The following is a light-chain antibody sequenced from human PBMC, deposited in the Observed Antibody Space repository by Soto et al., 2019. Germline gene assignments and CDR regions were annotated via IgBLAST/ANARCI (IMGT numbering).Light chain of an antibody. Sequence: DVVMTQFAVSLPVTLGQPASISCRSSQSLVSSDGTTYLNWIHQRPGQSPRRLIYRVSDRDSGVXDIXSGSVSGTDFTLKISRVEAEDVGVYYCMQSTHWPYTFGQGTKLEIK. CDR2: RVS. CDR1: QSLVSSDGTTY. J-gene: IGKJ2*01. V-gene: IGKV2-30*01. CDR3: MQSTHWPYT.